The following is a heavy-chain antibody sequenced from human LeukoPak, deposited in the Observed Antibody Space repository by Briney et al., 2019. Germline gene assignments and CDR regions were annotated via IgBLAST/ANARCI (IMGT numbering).Heavy chain of an antibody. CDR3: ARDQVPLWFGELHYGMDV. J-gene: IGHJ6*02. D-gene: IGHD3-10*01. Sequence: ASVKVSCKASGYTFTSYGISWVRQAPGQGLEWMGWISAYNGNTNYAQKLQGRVTMTTDTSTSTAYMELNSLRAEDTAVYYCARDQVPLWFGELHYGMDVWGQGTTVTVSS. V-gene: IGHV1-18*01. CDR2: ISAYNGNT. CDR1: GYTFTSYG.